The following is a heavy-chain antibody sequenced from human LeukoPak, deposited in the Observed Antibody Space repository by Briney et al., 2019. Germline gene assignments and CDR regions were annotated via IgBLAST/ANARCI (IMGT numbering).Heavy chain of an antibody. Sequence: GGSLRLSCVASGFTFSGYEMNWVRQAPGKGLEWVSYISSSGSTIYYADSVKGRLTISRDNAKNSLYLQMNSLRAEDTAVYYCARSRIVALGGAFDVWGQGTLVTVSS. CDR3: ARSRIVALGGAFDV. J-gene: IGHJ3*01. CDR1: GFTFSGYE. V-gene: IGHV3-48*03. D-gene: IGHD3-22*01. CDR2: ISSSGSTI.